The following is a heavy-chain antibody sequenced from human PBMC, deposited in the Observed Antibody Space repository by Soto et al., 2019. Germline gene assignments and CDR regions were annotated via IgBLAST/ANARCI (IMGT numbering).Heavy chain of an antibody. D-gene: IGHD4-17*01. CDR3: ATDDYGDYAY. CDR1: GYTFTAYY. CDR2: IDPRSGGT. Sequence: ASVRVSCKPSGYTFTAYYIHWVRQAPGQGLECMGWIDPRSGGTNYAQKFQGRVIMTRDTSINTAYMELSRLTSDDTAVYYCATDDYGDYAYWGQGPLVTFSS. J-gene: IGHJ4*02. V-gene: IGHV1-2*02.